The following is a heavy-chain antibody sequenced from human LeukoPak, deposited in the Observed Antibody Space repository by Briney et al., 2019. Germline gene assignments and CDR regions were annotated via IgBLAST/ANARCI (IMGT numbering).Heavy chain of an antibody. CDR1: GFSLSTSGVG. J-gene: IGHJ4*02. CDR3: ARGIGYCSGGSCLALGY. CDR2: IYWNDDK. V-gene: IGHV2-5*01. D-gene: IGHD2-15*01. Sequence: SGPTLVKPTQTLTLTCTFSGFSLSTSGVGVGWIRQPPGKALERLALIYWNDDKRYSPSLKSRLTITKDTSKNQVVLTMTNMDPVDTATYYCARGIGYCSGGSCLALGYWGQGTLVTVSS.